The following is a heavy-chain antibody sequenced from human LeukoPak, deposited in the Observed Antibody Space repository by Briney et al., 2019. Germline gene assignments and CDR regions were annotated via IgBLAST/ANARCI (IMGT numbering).Heavy chain of an antibody. CDR3: ARDSSSWSGDAFDI. J-gene: IGHJ3*02. CDR1: GGSISSYY. CDR2: IYYSGST. V-gene: IGHV4-59*01. D-gene: IGHD6-13*01. Sequence: SETLSLTCTVSGGSISSYYWSWIRQPPGKGLEWIGYIYYSGSTNYNPSLKSRVTISVDTSKNQFSLKLSSVTAADTAVYYCARDSSSWSGDAFDIWGLGTMVTVSS.